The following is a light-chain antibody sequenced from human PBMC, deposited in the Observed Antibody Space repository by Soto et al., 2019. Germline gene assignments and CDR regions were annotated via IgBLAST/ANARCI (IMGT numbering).Light chain of an antibody. CDR2: ATS. V-gene: IGKV1-27*01. CDR1: QGIAPY. CDR3: QKYNSAPLT. J-gene: IGKJ4*01. Sequence: DVQMTQSPSSLSAFVGDRVTITCRASQGIAPYLAWFQQKPGKVPKLLIYATSTFQSGVPSRFSGSGSGTDFPLTISSLQPEDVGTYYCQKYNSAPLTFGGGTKVEIK.